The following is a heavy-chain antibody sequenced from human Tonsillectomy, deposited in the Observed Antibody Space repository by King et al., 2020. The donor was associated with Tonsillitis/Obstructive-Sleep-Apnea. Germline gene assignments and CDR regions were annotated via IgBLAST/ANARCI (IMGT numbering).Heavy chain of an antibody. Sequence: VQLVESGGGLVQPGGSLRLSCAASGFTVSSNYMSWVRQAPGKGLEWVSLSYRGGSTYYADSVKGRFTISRDNSKNTLDLQMNSLRAEDTAVYYCARCDFWSGYYMDVWGKGTTVTVSS. CDR3: ARCDFWSGYYMDV. V-gene: IGHV3-66*01. D-gene: IGHD3-3*01. J-gene: IGHJ6*03. CDR1: GFTVSSNY. CDR2: SYRGGST.